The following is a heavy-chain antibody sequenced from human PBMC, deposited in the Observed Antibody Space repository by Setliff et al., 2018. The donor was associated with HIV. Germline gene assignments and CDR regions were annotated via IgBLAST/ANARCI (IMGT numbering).Heavy chain of an antibody. D-gene: IGHD3-22*01. CDR3: ARHYDSSGYGDYFDD. CDR2: VYTSGSA. V-gene: IGHV4-61*09. CDR1: GGSISSGGHY. J-gene: IGHJ4*02. Sequence: SETLSLTCTVSGGSISSGGHYWNWIRQPAGRGLEWIGHVYTSGSASYNPPLKSRVTISIDTSKNQFSLQLSSVTAADTAVYYCARHYDSSGYGDYFDDWGRGILVTVSS.